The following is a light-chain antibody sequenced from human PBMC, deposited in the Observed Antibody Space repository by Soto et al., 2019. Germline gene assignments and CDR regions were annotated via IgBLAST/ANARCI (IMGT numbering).Light chain of an antibody. J-gene: IGKJ4*01. V-gene: IGKV3-20*01. Sequence: EIVLTQSPGTLSLSPGERATLSCRASQSVSKNFLAWYQQKPGQAPRLLISGASNRATGIPDRFSGSGSGTDFSLTIDRLEHEDLAVYFCKQYGSSPPTFGGGTKVAIK. CDR1: QSVSKNF. CDR2: GAS. CDR3: KQYGSSPPT.